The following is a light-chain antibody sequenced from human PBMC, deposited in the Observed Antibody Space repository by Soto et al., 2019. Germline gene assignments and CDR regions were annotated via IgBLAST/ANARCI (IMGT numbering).Light chain of an antibody. CDR1: SSDIGDYDY. V-gene: IGLV2-14*01. CDR2: EVS. Sequence: QPASVSGSPGQSITISCTGTSSDIGDYDYVSWYQHHPGKAPKLMIYEVSNRPSGISNRFSGSKSGNTASLTISGLQAEDAADYYCSSYTSTNTYAVFGGGTKLTVL. J-gene: IGLJ2*01. CDR3: SSYTSTNTYAV.